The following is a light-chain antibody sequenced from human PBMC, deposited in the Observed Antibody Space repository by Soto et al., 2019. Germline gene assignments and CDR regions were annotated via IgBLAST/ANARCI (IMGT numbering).Light chain of an antibody. CDR1: SSDVGGYNY. Sequence: QSALTQPASVSGSPGQSITISCTGTSSDVGGYNYVSWYQQHPGKAPKLMIYEVSNRPSGVSNRFSGSKSGNTASLTISGLQAEDEADYYCSSYTTTGTVVCGGGTKLTVL. J-gene: IGLJ2*01. V-gene: IGLV2-14*01. CDR3: SSYTTTGTVV. CDR2: EVS.